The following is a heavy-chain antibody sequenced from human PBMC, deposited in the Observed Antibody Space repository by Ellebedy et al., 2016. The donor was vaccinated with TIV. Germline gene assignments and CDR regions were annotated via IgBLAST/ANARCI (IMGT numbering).Heavy chain of an antibody. CDR3: ARDTRFVDQRHNWFDP. J-gene: IGHJ5*02. D-gene: IGHD6-25*01. CDR2: IWYDGSNK. V-gene: IGHV3-33*08. Sequence: GESLKISCAASGFTFSSYGMHWVRQAPGKGLEWVAVIWYDGSNKYYADSVKGRFTISRDNSKNTLYLQMNSLRAEDTAVYYCARDTRFVDQRHNWFDPWGQGALVTVSS. CDR1: GFTFSSYG.